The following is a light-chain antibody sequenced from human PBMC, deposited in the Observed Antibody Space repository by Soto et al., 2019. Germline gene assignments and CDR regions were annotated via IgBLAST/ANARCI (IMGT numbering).Light chain of an antibody. V-gene: IGKV1-39*01. Sequence: DIQMTQSPSSLSASVGDRVTITCRASQSISIFLNWYQQKPGKAPNLLIYAASNLQSGVPSRFSGSGSGTDFTLTISNLQPEDFATYYCQQSYNTPPITFGQGTRLEIK. CDR1: QSISIF. J-gene: IGKJ5*01. CDR3: QQSYNTPPIT. CDR2: AAS.